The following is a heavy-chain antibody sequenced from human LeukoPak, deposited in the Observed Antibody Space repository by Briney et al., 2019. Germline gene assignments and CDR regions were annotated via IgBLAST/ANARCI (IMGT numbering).Heavy chain of an antibody. CDR1: GFTFDDYA. V-gene: IGHV3-30-3*01. D-gene: IGHD1-7*01. CDR3: ASGWNYGNY. Sequence: GGSLRLSCAASGFTFDDYAMHWVRQAPGKGLEWVAVISYDGSNKYYADSVKGRFTISRDNSKNTLYLQMNSLRAEDTAVYYCASGWNYGNYWGQGTLVTVSS. J-gene: IGHJ4*02. CDR2: ISYDGSNK.